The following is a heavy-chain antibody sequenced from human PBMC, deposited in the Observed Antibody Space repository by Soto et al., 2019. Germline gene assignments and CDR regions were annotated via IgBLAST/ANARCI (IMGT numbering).Heavy chain of an antibody. CDR2: IFYSGST. D-gene: IGHD3-9*01. Sequence: SETLSLTCTVSGGSISSTSYYWGWVRQPPGKGLEWIGGIFYSGSTYYNPSLKSRVTISVDTSKNQFSLKLSSVTAADTAVYYCARMGLDDTLTGYYFDHWGQGSLVTVSS. V-gene: IGHV4-39*01. J-gene: IGHJ4*02. CDR3: ARMGLDDTLTGYYFDH. CDR1: GGSISSTSYY.